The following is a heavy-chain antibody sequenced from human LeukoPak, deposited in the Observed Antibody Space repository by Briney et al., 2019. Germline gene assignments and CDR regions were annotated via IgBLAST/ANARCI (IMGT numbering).Heavy chain of an antibody. CDR3: AKDPGDKDIDRWFDP. D-gene: IGHD7-27*01. CDR1: VFPLTTYW. Sequence: GGSLRLSCAATVFPLTTYWMRWVRQARGKGREWVANINEDGYEKYYVGSVKGRFTISRDNAKNSLDLHMSGLRVEDTAVYYCAKDPGDKDIDRWFDPWGQGTLVTVSS. J-gene: IGHJ5*02. CDR2: INEDGYEK. V-gene: IGHV3-7*03.